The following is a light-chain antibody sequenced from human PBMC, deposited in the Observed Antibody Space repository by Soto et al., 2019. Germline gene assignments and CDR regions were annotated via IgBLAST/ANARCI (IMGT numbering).Light chain of an antibody. V-gene: IGLV1-40*01. CDR1: NSNIGAGYD. Sequence: QSVRTQPPSLSGAPGQRVTISCTGYNSNIGAGYDVHWYQQLPGTAPKLLIYGNSNRPSGVPDRFSASKSGTSASLAITGLQAEDEADYYCQSYDSSLSGWVFGGGTKLTVL. CDR3: QSYDSSLSGWV. CDR2: GNS. J-gene: IGLJ3*02.